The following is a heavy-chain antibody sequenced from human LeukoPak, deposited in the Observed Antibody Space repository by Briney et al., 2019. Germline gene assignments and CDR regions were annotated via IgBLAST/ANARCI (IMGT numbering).Heavy chain of an antibody. CDR3: ARGNSGRYIGNFDY. V-gene: IGHV3-7*01. J-gene: IGHJ4*02. CDR1: GFTFSSYW. CDR2: IKQDGSER. D-gene: IGHD3-10*01. Sequence: PGGSLRLSCAASGFTFSSYWMSWVRQAPGKGLEWVANIKQDGSERYYVDSVKGRFTISRDNGENSLSLQMNSLRGEDTAVYYCARGNSGRYIGNFDYWGQGTLVTVSS.